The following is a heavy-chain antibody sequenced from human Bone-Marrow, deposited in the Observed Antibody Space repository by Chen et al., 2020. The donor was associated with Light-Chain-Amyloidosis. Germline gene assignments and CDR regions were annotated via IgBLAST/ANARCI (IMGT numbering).Heavy chain of an antibody. CDR3: ARSYYDFWSGYLNYFDY. CDR2: LWYDGSNK. V-gene: IGHV3-33*01. CDR1: GFTFSSYG. D-gene: IGHD3-3*01. Sequence: QVQLVESGGGVVQPGRSLRLSCAASGFTFSSYGMHWVRQAPGKGLEWVAVLWYDGSNKYYADSVKGRFTISRDNSKNTRYLQMNSLRAEDTAVYYCARSYYDFWSGYLNYFDYWGQGTLVTVSS. J-gene: IGHJ4*02.